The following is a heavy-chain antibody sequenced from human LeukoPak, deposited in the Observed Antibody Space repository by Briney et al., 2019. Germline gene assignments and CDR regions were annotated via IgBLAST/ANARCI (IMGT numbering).Heavy chain of an antibody. CDR2: TYYRSRWYN. CDR3: ARSPNYGYIVFGY. V-gene: IGHV6-1*01. Sequence: SQTLSLTCAISGDSVSSNSVAWSWIRQSPSRGLEWLGRTYYRSRWYNDYALSVKSRITINPDTSKNQFSLHLNSVTPEDTALYYCARSPNYGYIVFGYWGQGTLVTVSS. J-gene: IGHJ4*02. CDR1: GDSVSSNSVA. D-gene: IGHD5-18*01.